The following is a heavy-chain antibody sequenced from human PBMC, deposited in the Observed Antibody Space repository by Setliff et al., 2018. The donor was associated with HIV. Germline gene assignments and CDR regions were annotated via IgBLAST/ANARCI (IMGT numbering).Heavy chain of an antibody. CDR2: IYYDGSA. J-gene: IGHJ1*01. V-gene: IGHV4-39*01. CDR1: GGSVSDSNVY. D-gene: IGHD2-15*01. CDR3: ARARRAGSGPKYFQH. Sequence: SETLSLTCSVSGGSVSDSNVYWNWIRQSPGKGLEWIGNIYYDGSAYYNPSLKSRVTILIDTSTNQFSLKLSSVTASDTAVYYCARARRAGSGPKYFQHWGQGTLVTVSS.